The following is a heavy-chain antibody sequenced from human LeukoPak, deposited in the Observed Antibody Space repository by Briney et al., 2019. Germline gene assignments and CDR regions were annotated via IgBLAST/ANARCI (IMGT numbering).Heavy chain of an antibody. Sequence: SQTLSLTCTVSGGSISSGDYYWSWIRQPPGKGLEWIGYIYYSGSTYYNPSLKSRVTISVDTSKNQFSLKLSSVTAADTAVYHCATLPGDYGSYYYYYMDVWGKGTTVTVSS. J-gene: IGHJ6*03. D-gene: IGHD4-17*01. V-gene: IGHV4-30-4*08. CDR2: IYYSGST. CDR1: GGSISSGDYY. CDR3: ATLPGDYGSYYYYYMDV.